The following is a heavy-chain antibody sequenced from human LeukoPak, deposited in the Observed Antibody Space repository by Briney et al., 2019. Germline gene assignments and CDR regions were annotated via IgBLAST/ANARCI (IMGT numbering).Heavy chain of an antibody. CDR3: ARAPPDPDNSSWYRERAFDI. D-gene: IGHD6-13*01. Sequence: SQTLSLTCTVSGGSISSGGYYWSWIRQHPGKGLEWIGYIYYSGSTYYNPSLKSRVTISVDTSKNQFSLKLSSVTAADTAVYYCARAPPDPDNSSWYRERAFDIWGQGTMVTVSS. J-gene: IGHJ3*02. CDR1: GGSISSGGYY. CDR2: IYYSGST. V-gene: IGHV4-31*03.